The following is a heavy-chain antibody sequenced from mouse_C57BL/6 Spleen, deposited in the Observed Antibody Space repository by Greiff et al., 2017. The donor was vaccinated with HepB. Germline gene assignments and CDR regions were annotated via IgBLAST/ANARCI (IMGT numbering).Heavy chain of an antibody. CDR1: GYSITSGYY. Sequence: EVQLQQSGPGLVKPSQSLSLTCSVTGYSITSGYYWNWIRQFPGNKLEWMGYISYDGSNNYNPSLKNRISITRDTSKNQFFLKLNSVTTEDTATYYCARGIYYDYGGFDYWGQGTTLTVSS. D-gene: IGHD2-4*01. V-gene: IGHV3-6*01. J-gene: IGHJ2*01. CDR3: ARGIYYDYGGFDY. CDR2: ISYDGSN.